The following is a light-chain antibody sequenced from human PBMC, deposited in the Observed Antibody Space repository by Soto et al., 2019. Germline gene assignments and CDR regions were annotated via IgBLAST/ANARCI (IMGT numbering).Light chain of an antibody. CDR1: ESLSTF. J-gene: IGKJ2*01. V-gene: IGKV3-15*01. CDR3: QSYNDWPLT. CDR2: GAS. Sequence: EIVMTQSPATLSVSPGERVTLSCRASESLSTFLAWYQQKPGQAPRLLIYGASTKATGIPTRFSGSGSATDFTLTISSLQSEDFAVYYCQSYNDWPLTFGQGTKVDIK.